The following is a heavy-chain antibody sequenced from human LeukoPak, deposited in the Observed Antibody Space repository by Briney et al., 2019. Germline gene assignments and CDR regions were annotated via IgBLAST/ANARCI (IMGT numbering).Heavy chain of an antibody. D-gene: IGHD6-13*01. CDR3: ARGDSSSWYRYVDH. CDR2: ISRSSSTI. V-gene: IGHV3-48*04. Sequence: DPGGSLRLSCAASGFTVSSNYMSWVRQAPGKGLEWVSYISRSSSTIYNADSVKGRFTISRDNAKNSLYLQMNSLRAEDTAVYYCARGDSSSWYRYVDHWGQGTLVTVSS. J-gene: IGHJ4*02. CDR1: GFTVSSNY.